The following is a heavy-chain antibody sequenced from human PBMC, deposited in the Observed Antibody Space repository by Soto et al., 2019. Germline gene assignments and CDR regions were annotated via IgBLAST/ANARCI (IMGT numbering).Heavy chain of an antibody. D-gene: IGHD3-3*01. Sequence: GSLRLSCAASGFTFIIYARSWVRQAPGKGLEWVSAISGSGGSTYYADSVKGRFTISRDNSKNTLYLQMNSLRAEDTAVYYCAKEGDITIFGVVISLDGMDVWGQGTTVTVSS. CDR2: ISGSGGST. CDR3: AKEGDITIFGVVISLDGMDV. CDR1: GFTFIIYA. J-gene: IGHJ6*02. V-gene: IGHV3-23*01.